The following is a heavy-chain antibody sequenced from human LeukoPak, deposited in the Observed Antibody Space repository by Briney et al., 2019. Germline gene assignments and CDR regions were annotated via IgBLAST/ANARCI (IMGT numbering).Heavy chain of an antibody. CDR3: AKDGGLRFLEWSSDY. CDR1: GFTFSSYG. D-gene: IGHD3-3*01. J-gene: IGHJ4*02. Sequence: PGGSLRLSCAASGFTFSSYGMHWVRQAPGKGLEWVAVIWHDGSSKYYADFVKGRFTISRDNSKNTLYLQMNSLRTEDTAVYYCAKDGGLRFLEWSSDYWGQGTLVTVSS. CDR2: IWHDGSSK. V-gene: IGHV3-33*06.